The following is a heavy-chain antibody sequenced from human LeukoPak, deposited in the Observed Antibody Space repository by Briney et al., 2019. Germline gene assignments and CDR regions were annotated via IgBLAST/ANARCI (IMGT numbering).Heavy chain of an antibody. D-gene: IGHD3-10*01. J-gene: IGHJ4*02. Sequence: GGSLRLSCAASGFTFDDYGMSWVRQAPGKGLEWVSGVNWNGRSTGYADSVKGRFTISRDNAKNSLYLQMNSLRAEDAALYYCARGHGSGSYEAIDYWGQGTLVTVSS. CDR3: ARGHGSGSYEAIDY. CDR2: VNWNGRST. V-gene: IGHV3-20*04. CDR1: GFTFDDYG.